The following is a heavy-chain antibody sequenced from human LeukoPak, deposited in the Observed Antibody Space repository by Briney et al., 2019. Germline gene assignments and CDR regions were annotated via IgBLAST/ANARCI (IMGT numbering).Heavy chain of an antibody. D-gene: IGHD3-22*01. CDR2: ISSYNGKT. Sequence: ASVKVSCKASGYSFNAYYMHWVRQAPGQGLEGVGWISSYNGKTNYGKNVQGRVTMNTDTSTRTAYMELRSLRSDDTAIYYCARNYDSSKDGNDYWGQGTLVTVSS. CDR3: ARNYDSSKDGNDY. J-gene: IGHJ4*02. CDR1: GYSFNAYY. V-gene: IGHV1-18*04.